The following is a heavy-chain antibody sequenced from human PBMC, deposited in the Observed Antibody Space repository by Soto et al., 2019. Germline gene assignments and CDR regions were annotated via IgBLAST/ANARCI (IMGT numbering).Heavy chain of an antibody. CDR3: AKDIGHCSSTSCTFYYYYGMDV. CDR2: ISWDGGST. D-gene: IGHD2-2*01. V-gene: IGHV3-43*01. CDR1: GFTFDDYT. Sequence: GGSLRLSCAASGFTFDDYTMHWVRQAPGKGLEWVSLISWDGGSTYYADSVKGRFTISRDNSKNSLYLQMNSLRTEDTALYYCAKDIGHCSSTSCTFYYYYGMDVWGQGTTVTVSS. J-gene: IGHJ6*02.